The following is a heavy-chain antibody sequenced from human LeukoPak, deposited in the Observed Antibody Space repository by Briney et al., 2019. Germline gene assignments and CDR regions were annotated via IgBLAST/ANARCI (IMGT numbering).Heavy chain of an antibody. CDR3: AGAGIAVAGNAEYFQH. Sequence: GESLKISCTGSGYTFPTYWIDWVRQVPGKGLEWMGIIYPGDSDAKYSPSFQGHVTISADKSISTAYLQWSSLKASDTAMYYCAGAGIAVAGNAEYFQHWGQGTLVTVSS. CDR2: IYPGDSDA. CDR1: GYTFPTYW. V-gene: IGHV5-51*01. D-gene: IGHD6-19*01. J-gene: IGHJ1*01.